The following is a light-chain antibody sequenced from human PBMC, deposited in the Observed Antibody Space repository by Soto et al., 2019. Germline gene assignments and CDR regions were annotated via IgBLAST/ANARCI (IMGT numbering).Light chain of an antibody. CDR3: QQYNVYSRP. Sequence: QRTKSQYTLSASVGDRVTITCLASQSIGDSLAWYHQKPGKAPYLLISDVSSLERAVPSRFSGSGSGTGFTLTISSMQPDDFATFYCQQYNVYSRPFG. CDR1: QSIGDS. V-gene: IGKV1-5*01. J-gene: IGKJ2*01. CDR2: DVS.